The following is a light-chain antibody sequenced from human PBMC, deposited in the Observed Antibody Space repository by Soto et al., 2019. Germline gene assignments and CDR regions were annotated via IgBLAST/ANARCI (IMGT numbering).Light chain of an antibody. CDR1: SSDVGGYNY. CDR3: SSFTSINAWG. Sequence: QSALTQPASVSGSPGQSITISCTGTSSDVGGYNYVSWYQQHPGKAPKLMIYEVSNRPSGVSNRFSGSKSGNTASLTISGLQAEDGADYYCSSFTSINAWGFGGGTKLT. J-gene: IGLJ3*02. CDR2: EVS. V-gene: IGLV2-14*01.